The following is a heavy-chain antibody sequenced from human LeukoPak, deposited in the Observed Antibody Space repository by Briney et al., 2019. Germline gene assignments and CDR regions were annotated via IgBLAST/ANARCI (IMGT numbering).Heavy chain of an antibody. V-gene: IGHV3-9*01. CDR1: GFSFDDYA. CDR2: ISWNGGNL. D-gene: IGHD2-15*01. Sequence: GGSLRLSCAASGFSFDDYALHWVRQAPGKGLEWVSGISWNGGNLGYADSVKGRFTISRDNAKNSLYLQMNSLRAEDTAVYYCARAKDPLPSSLFASDYWGQGTLVTVSS. J-gene: IGHJ4*02. CDR3: ARAKDPLPSSLFASDY.